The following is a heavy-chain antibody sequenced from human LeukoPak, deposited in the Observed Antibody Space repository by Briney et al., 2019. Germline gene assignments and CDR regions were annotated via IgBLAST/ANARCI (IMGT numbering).Heavy chain of an antibody. CDR2: INSDESST. J-gene: IGHJ3*02. CDR1: GFTLNSYW. V-gene: IGHV3-74*01. CDR3: ARGAHVLDI. D-gene: IGHD1-26*01. Sequence: PGGSLRLSCAASGFTLNSYWMHWVRQAPGKGLVWVSRINSDESSTTYVDSVKGRFTISRDNAKNTLYLQMDSLRVEDTAVYSCARGAHVLDIWGQGTMVTVSS.